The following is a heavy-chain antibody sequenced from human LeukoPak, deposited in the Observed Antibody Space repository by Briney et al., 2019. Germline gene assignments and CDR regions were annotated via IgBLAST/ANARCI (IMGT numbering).Heavy chain of an antibody. CDR3: ARRGTADY. CDR2: ISSSTTI. CDR1: GFTFSTYS. Sequence: PGGSLRLSCAASGFTFSTYSMQWVRQAPGKGLEWVSYISSSTTIYYADSVKGRFTISRDNAKNSLYLQMNSLRAEDTAVYFCARRGTADYWGQGTLVTVSS. V-gene: IGHV3-48*04. J-gene: IGHJ4*02. D-gene: IGHD1-7*01.